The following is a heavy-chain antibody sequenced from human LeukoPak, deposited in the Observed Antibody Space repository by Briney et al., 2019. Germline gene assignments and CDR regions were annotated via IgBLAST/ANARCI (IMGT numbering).Heavy chain of an antibody. J-gene: IGHJ6*02. V-gene: IGHV4-4*02. D-gene: IGHD3-3*01. CDR1: GGSISSSNW. CDR3: ARGAETLAFNYYDFWSGYYTGLTYGMDV. Sequence: SETLSLTCAVSGGSISSSNWWSWVRQPPGKGLEWIGEIYHSGSTNYNPSLKSRVTISVDKSKNQFSLKLSSVTAADTAVYYCARGAETLAFNYYDFWSGYYTGLTYGMDVWGQGTTVTVSS. CDR2: IYHSGST.